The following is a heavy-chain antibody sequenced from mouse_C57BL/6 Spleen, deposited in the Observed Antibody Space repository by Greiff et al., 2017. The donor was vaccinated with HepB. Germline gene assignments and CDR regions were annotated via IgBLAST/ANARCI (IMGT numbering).Heavy chain of an antibody. D-gene: IGHD1-1*01. CDR1: GYAFSSSW. J-gene: IGHJ2*01. Sequence: VKLVESGPELVKPGASVKISCKASGYAFSSSWMNWVKQRPGKGLEWIGRIYPGDGDTNYNGKFKGKATLTANKSSSTAYMQLSSLTSEDSAVYFYARKDGSSMNYFDYWGQGTTLTVSS. V-gene: IGHV1-82*01. CDR3: ARKDGSSMNYFDY. CDR2: IYPGDGDT.